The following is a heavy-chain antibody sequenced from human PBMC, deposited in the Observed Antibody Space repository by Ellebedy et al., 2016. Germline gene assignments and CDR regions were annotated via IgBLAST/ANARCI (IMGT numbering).Heavy chain of an antibody. V-gene: IGHV4-30-4*01. Sequence: LRLXXTVSGGSISSGDYYWSWIRQPPGKGLEWIGYIYYSGSTYYNPSLKSRVTISVDTSKNQFSLKLSSVTAADTAVYYCARDLQGGERRTSWYFDLWGRGTLVTVSS. J-gene: IGHJ2*01. CDR3: ARDLQGGERRTSWYFDL. D-gene: IGHD3-16*01. CDR1: GGSISSGDYY. CDR2: IYYSGST.